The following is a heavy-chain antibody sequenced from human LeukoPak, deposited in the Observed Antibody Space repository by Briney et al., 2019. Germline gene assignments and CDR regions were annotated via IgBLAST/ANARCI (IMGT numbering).Heavy chain of an antibody. Sequence: HPGGSLRLSCAASGFTFDDYAMHWVRQAPGKGLEWVSGISWNSGSIGYADSVKGRFTISRDNAKNSLYLQMNSLRAEDTAVYYCAKDGYYYDSSGYLGYWGQGTLVTVSS. V-gene: IGHV3-9*01. CDR2: ISWNSGSI. D-gene: IGHD3-22*01. CDR3: AKDGYYYDSSGYLGY. J-gene: IGHJ4*02. CDR1: GFTFDDYA.